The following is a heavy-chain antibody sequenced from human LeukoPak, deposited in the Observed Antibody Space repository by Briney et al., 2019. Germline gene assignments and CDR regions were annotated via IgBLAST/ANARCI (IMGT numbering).Heavy chain of an antibody. D-gene: IGHD1-1*01. J-gene: IGHJ5*01. V-gene: IGHV3-74*01. CDR3: AKGQELDDGVFDS. CDR1: GFTFSSYW. CDR2: INSDGSIT. Sequence: PGGSLRLSCAASGFTFSSYWMHWVRQAPGKGLVWVSRINSDGSITTYADSVKGRFTISRDNSKNTLYLELNSLRVDDTATFYCAKGQELDDGVFDSWGQGTMVTVSS.